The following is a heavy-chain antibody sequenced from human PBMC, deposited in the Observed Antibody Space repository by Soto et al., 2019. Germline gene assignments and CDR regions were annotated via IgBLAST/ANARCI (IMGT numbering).Heavy chain of an antibody. D-gene: IGHD3-22*01. Sequence: QVQLVESGGGGVQPGRSLRLSCAASGFTFSSYGMHWVRQAPGTGLEWVAVIWYDGRNTYYADSVKGRFTISRDNSKNTLYLQRNSLRAEDTAVYYCARTEYYYYSSGYDFDCWGQGTLVTVSS. V-gene: IGHV3-33*01. CDR2: IWYDGRNT. CDR3: ARTEYYYYSSGYDFDC. J-gene: IGHJ4*02. CDR1: GFTFSSYG.